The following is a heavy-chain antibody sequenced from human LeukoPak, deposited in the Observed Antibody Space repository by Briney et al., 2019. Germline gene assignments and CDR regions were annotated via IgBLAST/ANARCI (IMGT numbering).Heavy chain of an antibody. V-gene: IGHV4-59*08. Sequence: SETLSLTCTVSGGSISSYYWSWIRQPPGKGLEWIGYIYYSGSTNYNPSLKSRVTISVDTSKNQFSLKLSSVTAADTAVYYCARQVGATTFPDYWGQGTLVTVSS. D-gene: IGHD1-26*01. J-gene: IGHJ4*02. CDR2: IYYSGST. CDR1: GGSISSYY. CDR3: ARQVGATTFPDY.